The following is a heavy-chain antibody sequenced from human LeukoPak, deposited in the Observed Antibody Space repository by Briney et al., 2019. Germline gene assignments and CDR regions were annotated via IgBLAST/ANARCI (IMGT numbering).Heavy chain of an antibody. CDR3: AREQWLYYIDV. J-gene: IGHJ6*03. D-gene: IGHD6-19*01. V-gene: IGHV1-46*01. Sequence: GASVKVSCKASGYTFTDYYIHWVRQAPGQGLEWMGIINPSGGSTSYAQKFQGRVTMTRDMSTSTVYMELSSLRSEDTAVYYCAREQWLYYIDVWGKGTTVTVSS. CDR2: INPSGGST. CDR1: GYTFTDYY.